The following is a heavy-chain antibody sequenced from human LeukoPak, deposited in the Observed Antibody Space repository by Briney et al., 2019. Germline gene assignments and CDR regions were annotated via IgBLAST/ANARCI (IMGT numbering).Heavy chain of an antibody. CDR1: GGSITNYY. Sequence: PSETLSLTCRVSGGSITNYYWTWIRKSAGKGLEWIGRMHTRGSTDYNPSLKSRVTMSIDTSKDEFSLQLTSLTAADTAVYYCARGQITGCWSNYLDVWGKGTSVTVSS. D-gene: IGHD3-16*01. CDR3: ARGQITGCWSNYLDV. J-gene: IGHJ6*03. V-gene: IGHV4-4*07. CDR2: MHTRGST.